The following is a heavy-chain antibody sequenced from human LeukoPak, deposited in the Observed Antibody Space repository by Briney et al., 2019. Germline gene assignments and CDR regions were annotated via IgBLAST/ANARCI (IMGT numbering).Heavy chain of an antibody. Sequence: ASVKVSCKASGGTFSSYAISWVRQAPGQGLEWMGGIIPIFGTANYAQKFQGRVTITADESTSTAYMELSSLRSEDTAVYYCASQRGDIAAAPAGWGQGTLVTVSS. CDR3: ASQRGDIAAAPAG. CDR1: GGTFSSYA. V-gene: IGHV1-69*13. CDR2: IIPIFGTA. J-gene: IGHJ4*02. D-gene: IGHD6-13*01.